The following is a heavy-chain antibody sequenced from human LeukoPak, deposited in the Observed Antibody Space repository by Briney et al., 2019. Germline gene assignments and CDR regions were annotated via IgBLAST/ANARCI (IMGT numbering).Heavy chain of an antibody. J-gene: IGHJ5*02. CDR1: GFTFSSYE. D-gene: IGHD5-18*01. V-gene: IGHV3-48*03. Sequence: AGGSLRLSCAASGFTFSSYEMNWVRQAPGKGLEWVSYISSSGSTIYYADSVKGRFTISRDNAKNSLYLQMNSLRAEDTAVYYCARDYSYGYGNWFDPWGQGTLVTVSS. CDR2: ISSSGSTI. CDR3: ARDYSYGYGNWFDP.